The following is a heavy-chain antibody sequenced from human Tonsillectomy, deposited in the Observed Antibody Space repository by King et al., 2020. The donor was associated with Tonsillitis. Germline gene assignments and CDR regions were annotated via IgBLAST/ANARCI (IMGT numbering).Heavy chain of an antibody. CDR2: INPSGGSA. V-gene: IGHV1-46*01. CDR1: GYTFTTYF. D-gene: IGHD3-10*01. Sequence: QLVQSGAEVKKPGASVKVSCKASGYTFTTYFMHWVRQAPGQGLEWMGIINPSGGSASYAQKFQGRVTMTRDTSTSTFFMELSSLRSEDTAVYYCAVNGSGGYYVGGDSWGQGTLVTVSS. CDR3: AVNGSGGYYVGGDS. J-gene: IGHJ4*02.